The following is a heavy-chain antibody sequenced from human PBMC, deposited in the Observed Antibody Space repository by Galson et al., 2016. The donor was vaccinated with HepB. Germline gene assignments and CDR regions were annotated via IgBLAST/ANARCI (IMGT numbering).Heavy chain of an antibody. J-gene: IGHJ4*02. CDR2: ISSTGSYT. CDR3: ASDDVREGESREPSFDY. Sequence: SLRLSCAASGFTFSDYYMSWLRQPPGKGLEWVSYISSTGSYTNYADSVKGRFTISRDNAKNSLYLQMNSLRAEDTAVYYCASDDVREGESREPSFDYWGQGTLVTVSS. D-gene: IGHD1-14*01. V-gene: IGHV3-11*06. CDR1: GFTFSDYY.